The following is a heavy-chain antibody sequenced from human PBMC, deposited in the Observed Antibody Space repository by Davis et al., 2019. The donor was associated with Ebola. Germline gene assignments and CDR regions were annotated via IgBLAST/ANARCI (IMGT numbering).Heavy chain of an antibody. V-gene: IGHV1-18*01. CDR3: AGGPSYDSGVIGAFDI. CDR1: GYTFTTYG. Sequence: ASVKVSCKASGYTFTTYGISWVRQAPGQGLEWMGWISAYNGNTNYAQKLQGRVNMTTDRSTNTAYLELRSLRSHDTAVYYCAGGPSYDSGVIGAFDIWGQGTMVTGSS. CDR2: ISAYNGNT. D-gene: IGHD4-17*01. J-gene: IGHJ3*02.